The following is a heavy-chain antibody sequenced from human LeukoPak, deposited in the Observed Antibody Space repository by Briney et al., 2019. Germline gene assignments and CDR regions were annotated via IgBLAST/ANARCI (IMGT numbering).Heavy chain of an antibody. D-gene: IGHD1-26*01. CDR1: GGSLSSSGYY. CDR2: FYYSGST. V-gene: IGHV4-39*01. CDR3: ARHEYSGSYYGLSWFDP. J-gene: IGHJ5*02. Sequence: PSETLSLACTVPGGSLSSSGYYWGWIRQPPGKGLEWIASFYYSGSTYYNPSLKSRVTISVDTSKNQLSLKLSSLTSADTAVYYCARHEYSGSYYGLSWFDPWGQGTLVTVSS.